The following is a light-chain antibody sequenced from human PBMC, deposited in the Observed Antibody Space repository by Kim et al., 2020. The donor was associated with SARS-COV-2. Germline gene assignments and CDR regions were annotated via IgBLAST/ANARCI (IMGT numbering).Light chain of an antibody. CDR1: DLGDKY. Sequence: SSSLPPPPSFSFSPFPTSIITCSGDDLGDKYTCWYQQKPGQSPLLVIYQDDRRPSGIPDRFSGSNSGNTATLTISGTQAMDEADYYCQTWDGITAVFGGG. CDR2: QDD. J-gene: IGLJ3*02. V-gene: IGLV3-1*01. CDR3: QTWDGITAV.